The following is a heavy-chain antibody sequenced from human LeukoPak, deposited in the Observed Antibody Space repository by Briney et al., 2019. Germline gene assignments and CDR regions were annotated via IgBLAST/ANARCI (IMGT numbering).Heavy chain of an antibody. Sequence: APGQGREXMGWINPNSGGTNYAQKFQGRVTMTRHTSISTAYMELSRLRSDDTAVYYCARAQRNYSSGEELDYWGQGTLVTVSS. D-gene: IGHD3-22*01. CDR3: ARAQRNYSSGEELDY. CDR2: INPNSGGT. J-gene: IGHJ4*02. V-gene: IGHV1-2*02.